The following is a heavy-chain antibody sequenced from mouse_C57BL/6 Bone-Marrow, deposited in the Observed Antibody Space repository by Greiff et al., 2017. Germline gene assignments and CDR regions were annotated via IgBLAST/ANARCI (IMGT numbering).Heavy chain of an antibody. Sequence: VQLQQSGAELVKPGASVTLSCKASGYTFTSYWMHWVKQRPGQGLEWIGMIHPNSGSTNYNEKFKSKATLTVDKSSSTAYMQISSLTSEDSAVYYCAREGYGSRDAMDYWGQGTSVTVSS. V-gene: IGHV1-64*01. D-gene: IGHD1-1*01. CDR1: GYTFTSYW. CDR3: AREGYGSRDAMDY. J-gene: IGHJ4*01. CDR2: IHPNSGST.